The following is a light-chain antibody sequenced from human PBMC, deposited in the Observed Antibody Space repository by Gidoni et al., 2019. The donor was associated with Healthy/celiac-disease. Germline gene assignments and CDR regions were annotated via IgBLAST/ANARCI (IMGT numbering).Light chain of an antibody. J-gene: IGKJ1*01. CDR1: QDISNY. Sequence: DIQMTQSPSSLSASVGDRVTITCQASQDISNYLNWYQQKPGKAPKLLIYDASNLETGVPSRFSGSGSGTDFTITSSSLQPEDIATYYCQQYDNLPWTFGQGTKVEIK. CDR3: QQYDNLPWT. V-gene: IGKV1-33*01. CDR2: DAS.